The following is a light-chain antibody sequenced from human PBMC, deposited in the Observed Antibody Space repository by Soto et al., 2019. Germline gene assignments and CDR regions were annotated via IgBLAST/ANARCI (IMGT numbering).Light chain of an antibody. CDR3: QHRKSWPLT. CDR1: QSVSSY. Sequence: EIVLTQSPATLSLSPGERATLSCRASQSVSSYLAWYQQKPGQAPRLLIYDASNRATGIPARFSGSGSGTYFTLTISSLEPEDFAVYYCQHRKSWPLTFGGGTKVEIK. CDR2: DAS. V-gene: IGKV3-11*01. J-gene: IGKJ4*01.